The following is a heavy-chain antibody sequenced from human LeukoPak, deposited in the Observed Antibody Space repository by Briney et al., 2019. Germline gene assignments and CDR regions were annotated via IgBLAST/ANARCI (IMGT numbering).Heavy chain of an antibody. Sequence: GGSLRLSCAASGFTFSSCEMNWVRQAPGKGLEWVSYISTSASTIYYADSVKGRFTSSRDNAKNSLYLQMNSLRAEDTAVYYCAGRGTSRSSYYFDYWGQGTLVTVSS. CDR3: AGRGTSRSSYYFDY. CDR2: ISTSASTI. CDR1: GFTFSSCE. J-gene: IGHJ4*02. V-gene: IGHV3-48*03. D-gene: IGHD1-26*01.